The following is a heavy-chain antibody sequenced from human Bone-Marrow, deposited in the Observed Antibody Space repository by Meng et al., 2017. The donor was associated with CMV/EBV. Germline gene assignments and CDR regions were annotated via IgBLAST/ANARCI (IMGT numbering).Heavy chain of an antibody. V-gene: IGHV4-39*07. CDR1: GGSISSSSYY. D-gene: IGHD1-1*01. CDR3: ARGRARMEY. J-gene: IGHJ4*01. CDR2: IYYSGST. Sequence: SETLSLTCTVSGGSISSSSYYWGWIRQPPGKGLEWIGSIYYSGSTYYNPSLKSRVTISVDTSKNQFSLKLSSVTAADTAVYYCARGRARMEYWGHGTRVTFSS.